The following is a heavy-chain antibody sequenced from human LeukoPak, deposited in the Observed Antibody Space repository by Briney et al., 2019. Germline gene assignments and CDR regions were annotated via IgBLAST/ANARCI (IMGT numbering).Heavy chain of an antibody. D-gene: IGHD3/OR15-3a*01. CDR1: GFTFDDYA. CDR2: ISWNSGSI. Sequence: GRSLRLSCAASGFTFDDYAMHWVRQAPGKGLEWVSGISWNSGSIGYADSVKGRFTIPRDNAKNSLYLQMNSLRAEDTALYYCAKDYQGLSYYFDYWGQGTLVTVSS. V-gene: IGHV3-9*01. CDR3: AKDYQGLSYYFDY. J-gene: IGHJ4*02.